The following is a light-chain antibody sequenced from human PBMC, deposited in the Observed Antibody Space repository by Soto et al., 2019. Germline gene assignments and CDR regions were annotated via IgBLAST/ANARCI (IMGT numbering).Light chain of an antibody. CDR2: GAS. Sequence: DIQMTQSPSSLSASIGDRVTLTCRASQNINNYLHWYQLKPGKAPKLLIYGASTLQSGVPSRFSGSGSGTDFTLTISCLQSEDFATYYCQQYYSYPLTFGGGTKVDIK. CDR1: QNINNY. V-gene: IGKV1-39*01. CDR3: QQYYSYPLT. J-gene: IGKJ4*01.